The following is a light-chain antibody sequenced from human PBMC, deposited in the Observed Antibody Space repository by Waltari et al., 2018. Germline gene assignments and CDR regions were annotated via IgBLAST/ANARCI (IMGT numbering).Light chain of an antibody. J-gene: IGLJ2*01. CDR3: CSYAGSTASIL. V-gene: IGLV2-23*01. CDR1: SSDVGGHNL. Sequence: QPALTQPASVSGSPGQSITISSTGTSSDVGGHNLVSWYHHHPGKAPKLMIYEDTKRPSGVFNRFSSSKSGNTASLTISGLQAEDEADYYCCSYAGSTASILLGGGTKLTVL. CDR2: EDT.